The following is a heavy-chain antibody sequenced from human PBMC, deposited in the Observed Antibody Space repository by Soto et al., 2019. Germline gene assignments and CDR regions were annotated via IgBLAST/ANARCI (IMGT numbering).Heavy chain of an antibody. CDR2: INHSGST. CDR1: GGSFSGYY. V-gene: IGHV4-34*01. D-gene: IGHD6-19*01. Sequence: SETLSLTCAAYGGSFSGYYWSWIRQPPGKGLEWIGEINHSGSTNYNPSLKSRVTISVDTSKNQFSLKLSSVTAADTAVYYCARGTHPNQYSSGRREYFQYWGQGTLVTVSS. CDR3: ARGTHPNQYSSGRREYFQY. J-gene: IGHJ1*01.